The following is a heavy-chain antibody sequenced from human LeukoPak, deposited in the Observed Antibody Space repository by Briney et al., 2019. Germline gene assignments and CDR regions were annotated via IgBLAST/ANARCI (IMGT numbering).Heavy chain of an antibody. CDR3: ARHPKSGHTGYESDY. CDR1: GYRSMTYC. CDR2: IYPADSTA. D-gene: IGHD5-12*01. V-gene: IGHV5-51*01. Sequence: GGSLKISCVGSGYRSMTYCICWVRHIPRKSVGRVWIIYPADSTAKYSPSFQGQVTISVDKSISTAYLQWSRLEASDTAVFYCARHPKSGHTGYESDYWGQGTLVTVSS. J-gene: IGHJ4*02.